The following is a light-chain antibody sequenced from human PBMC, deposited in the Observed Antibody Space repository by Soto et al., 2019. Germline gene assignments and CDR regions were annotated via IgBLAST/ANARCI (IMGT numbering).Light chain of an antibody. CDR2: EVS. V-gene: IGLV2-14*01. J-gene: IGLJ1*01. CDR3: SSYTSSSTPLV. CDR1: SSDVGGYNY. Sequence: QSALTQPASVSGSPGQSITISCTGTSSDVGGYNYVSWYQQHPGKAPKAMIYEVSNRPSGVSNRFSGSKSGNTASLTISGLQAEDEADYYCSSYTSSSTPLVFGTGTKVTVL.